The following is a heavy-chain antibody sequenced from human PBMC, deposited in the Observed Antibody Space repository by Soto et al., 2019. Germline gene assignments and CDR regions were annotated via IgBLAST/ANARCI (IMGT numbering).Heavy chain of an antibody. J-gene: IGHJ4*02. D-gene: IGHD5-12*01. CDR1: GFTFSSYD. Sequence: GGSLRLSCAASGFTFSSYDMHWVRQATGKGLEWVSAIGTAGDTYYPGSVKGRFTISRENAKNSLYLQMNSLRAGDTAVYYCARATRGWLQPYYFDYWGQGTLVTVSS. CDR2: IGTAGDT. V-gene: IGHV3-13*01. CDR3: ARATRGWLQPYYFDY.